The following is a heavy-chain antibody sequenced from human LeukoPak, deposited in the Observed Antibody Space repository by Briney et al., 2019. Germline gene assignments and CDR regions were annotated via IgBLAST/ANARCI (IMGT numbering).Heavy chain of an antibody. D-gene: IGHD3-10*01. CDR3: ARDWVVRGVTYAFDY. CDR1: GFTFSSYS. J-gene: IGHJ4*02. CDR2: ISSSSSYI. V-gene: IGHV3-21*01. Sequence: GGSLRLSCAASGFTFSSYSMNWVRQAPGKGLEWVSSISSSSSYIYYADSVKGRFTISRDNAKNSLYLQMNSLRAEDAAVYYCARDWVVRGVTYAFDYWGQGTLVTVSS.